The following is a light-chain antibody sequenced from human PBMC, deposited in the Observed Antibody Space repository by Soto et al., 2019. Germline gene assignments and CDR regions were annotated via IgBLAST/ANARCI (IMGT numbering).Light chain of an antibody. CDR1: SSDVGGYNY. J-gene: IGLJ1*01. CDR2: EVT. Sequence: QSVLTQPASVSGSPGQSITISCTGTSSDVGGYNYVSWYQQHPGKAPKLMIYEVTYRPSGVSDRFSGSKSGNTASLTVSALQAEDEADYYCSSYASSGTLYVFGTGTKLTVL. V-gene: IGLV2-14*01. CDR3: SSYASSGTLYV.